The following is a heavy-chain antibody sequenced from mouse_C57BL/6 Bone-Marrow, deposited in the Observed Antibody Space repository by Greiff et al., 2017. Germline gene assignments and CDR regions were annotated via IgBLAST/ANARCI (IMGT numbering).Heavy chain of an antibody. D-gene: IGHD4-1*01. V-gene: IGHV1-50*01. CDR1: GYTFTSYW. CDR3: TRDWWYFDV. CDR2: IDPSDSYT. Sequence: VQLQQPGAELVKPGASVKLSCKASGYTFTSYWMQWVKQRPGQGLEWIGEIDPSDSYTNYNQKFKGKATLTVDTSSSTAYMQLRSLTSEDSAVYYCTRDWWYFDVWGTGTTVTVSS. J-gene: IGHJ1*03.